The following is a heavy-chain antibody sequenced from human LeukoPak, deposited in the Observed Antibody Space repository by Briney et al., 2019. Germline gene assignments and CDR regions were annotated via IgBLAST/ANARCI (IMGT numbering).Heavy chain of an antibody. CDR1: GVTFSSYS. V-gene: IGHV3-21*01. D-gene: IGHD4-11*01. CDR3: ARSNDYLNYFDY. Sequence: GGSLRLSCAASGVTFSSYSMNWVRQAPGKGLEWVSSISSSSSYIYYADSVKGRFTISRDNAKNSLYLQMNSLRAEDTAVYYCARSNDYLNYFDYRGQGTLVPVSS. CDR2: ISSSSSYI. J-gene: IGHJ4*02.